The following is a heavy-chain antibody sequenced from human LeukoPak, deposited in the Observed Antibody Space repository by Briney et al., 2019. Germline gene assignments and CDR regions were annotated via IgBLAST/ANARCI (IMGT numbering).Heavy chain of an antibody. J-gene: IGHJ4*02. CDR2: IYYSGTT. CDR3: MRVFSIPEAGRFFDY. Sequence: SETLSLTCTVSGGSISSRTYYWGWIRQPPGKGLEWIGSIYYSGTTYYNPSLESRVTISVDTSKNQFSLKLNSVTAADTAVYYCMRVFSIPEAGRFFDYWGQGTLVTVSS. D-gene: IGHD6-13*01. V-gene: IGHV4-39*07. CDR1: GGSISSRTYY.